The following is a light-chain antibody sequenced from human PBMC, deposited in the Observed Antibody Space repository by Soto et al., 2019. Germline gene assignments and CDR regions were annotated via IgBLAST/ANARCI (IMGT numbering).Light chain of an antibody. CDR1: QSISSW. CDR2: KAS. J-gene: IGKJ2*01. Sequence: DIQMTQSPSTLSASVGDRVTITCRASQSISSWLAWYQQKPGKAPKLLIYKASSLESVVPSRFSGSGSGTEFTLTISSLQPDDFATYYCQQYNSYSTFGQGNKLEIK. CDR3: QQYNSYST. V-gene: IGKV1-5*03.